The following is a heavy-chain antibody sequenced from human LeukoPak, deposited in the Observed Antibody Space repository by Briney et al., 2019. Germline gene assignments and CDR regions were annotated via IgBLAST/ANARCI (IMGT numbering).Heavy chain of an antibody. CDR2: MSYSGHT. Sequence: PSETLSLTCTISGDSIGRINYFWGWIRQAPGKGLEWIVSMSYSGHTYYNPSLKSRVTTSIDTSKNQLSLNLKSVTAADTAVFYCARLSTWNDGVDAFDIWGQGTMVTVSS. CDR3: ARLSTWNDGVDAFDI. V-gene: IGHV4-39*07. J-gene: IGHJ3*02. CDR1: GDSIGRINYF. D-gene: IGHD1-1*01.